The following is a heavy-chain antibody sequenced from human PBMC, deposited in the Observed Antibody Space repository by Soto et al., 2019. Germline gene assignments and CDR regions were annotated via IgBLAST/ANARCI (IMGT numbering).Heavy chain of an antibody. CDR2: ISSSSSYI. V-gene: IGHV3-21*01. CDR3: ARDKGSGSYCFDY. J-gene: IGHJ4*02. Sequence: GGSLRLSCAASGFTFSSYSMNWVRQAPGKGLEWVSSISSSSSYIYYADSVKGRFTISRDNAKNSLYLQMNSLRAEDTAVYYCARDKGSGSYCFDYWGQGTLVTVSS. D-gene: IGHD3-10*01. CDR1: GFTFSSYS.